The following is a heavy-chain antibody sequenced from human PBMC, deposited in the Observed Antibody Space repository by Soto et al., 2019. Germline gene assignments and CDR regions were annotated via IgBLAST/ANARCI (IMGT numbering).Heavy chain of an antibody. CDR2: ISGSGGST. CDR1: GFTFSSYA. CDR3: AKGSSWDCSGGSCLTFDY. D-gene: IGHD2-15*01. V-gene: IGHV3-23*01. J-gene: IGHJ4*02. Sequence: GGSLRLSCAASGFTFSSYAMSWVRQAPGKGLEWVSAISGSGGSTYYADSVKGRFTISRDNSKNTLYLQMNSLRAEDTAVYYCAKGSSWDCSGGSCLTFDYWGQGTLVTVSS.